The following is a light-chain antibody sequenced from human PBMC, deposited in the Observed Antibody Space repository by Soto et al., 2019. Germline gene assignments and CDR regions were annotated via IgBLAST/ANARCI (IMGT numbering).Light chain of an antibody. V-gene: IGKV1-27*01. CDR1: QGISNY. Sequence: DIQMTQSPSSLSASVGDRVTITCRASQGISNYLAWYQQIPGKVPKLLISAASTFQSGVSSRFSGSGSGTDFTLTISSLQPEDVATYYCQKYTNVPTFGGGTKVEIK. CDR2: AAS. CDR3: QKYTNVPT. J-gene: IGKJ4*01.